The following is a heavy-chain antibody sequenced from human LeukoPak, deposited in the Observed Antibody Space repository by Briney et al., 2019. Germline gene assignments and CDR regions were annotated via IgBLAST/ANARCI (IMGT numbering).Heavy chain of an antibody. J-gene: IGHJ4*02. V-gene: IGHV3-23*01. CDR1: GFTFGSYS. Sequence: GGSLRLSCAASGFTFGSYSMNWVRQAPGKGLEWVSSISGGGETTYYADSAKGRFTISRDNSQNTLYLQMNSLRAEDTAVYYCARDYADYVGYFFFDYWGQGTLVTVSS. CDR2: ISGGGETT. D-gene: IGHD4-17*01. CDR3: ARDYADYVGYFFFDY.